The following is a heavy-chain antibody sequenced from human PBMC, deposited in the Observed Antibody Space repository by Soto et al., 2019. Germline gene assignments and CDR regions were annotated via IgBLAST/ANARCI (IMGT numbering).Heavy chain of an antibody. CDR1: GGSIRSYY. CDR3: ARAHYMPSYGSWSYFWVDT. Sequence: PSETLSLTCPVSGGSIRSYYWRWIRQPPGKVLELIVYIYYSGSTSYNPSLKSRVAISVDTSKNQFSLKLSSVTAADTAVDYCARAHYMPSYGSWSYFWVDTGGQGTLVTVSS. V-gene: IGHV4-59*01. D-gene: IGHD3-10*01. J-gene: IGHJ5*02. CDR2: IYYSGST.